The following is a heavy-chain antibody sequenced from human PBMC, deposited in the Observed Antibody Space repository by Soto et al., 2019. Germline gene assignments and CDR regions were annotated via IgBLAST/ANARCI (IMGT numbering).Heavy chain of an antibody. CDR1: GYTFTSYG. V-gene: IGHV1-18*01. CDR3: VRAGPYYDFWSGYPNFDC. D-gene: IGHD3-3*01. J-gene: IGHJ4*02. CDR2: ISAYNGNT. Sequence: ASVKVSCKASGYTFTSYGVSWVRQAPGQGLEWMGWISAYNGNTNYAQKLQGRVTMTTDTSTSTAYMELRSLRSDDTAVYYCVRAGPYYDFWSGYPNFDCWGQGTQVTVSS.